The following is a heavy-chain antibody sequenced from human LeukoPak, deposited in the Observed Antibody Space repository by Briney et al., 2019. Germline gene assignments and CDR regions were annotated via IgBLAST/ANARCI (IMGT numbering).Heavy chain of an antibody. CDR3: ARERWEADAFDI. J-gene: IGHJ3*02. CDR2: IYSSGST. D-gene: IGHD1-26*01. Sequence: PSETLSLTCTVSGGSISSGTYYWSWIRQPAGKGLEWIGRIYSSGSTNYNPSLRSRVSISVDTSKNQFSLKLTSVTAADTAVYYCARERWEADAFDIWGQGTMVTVSS. V-gene: IGHV4-61*02. CDR1: GGSISSGTYY.